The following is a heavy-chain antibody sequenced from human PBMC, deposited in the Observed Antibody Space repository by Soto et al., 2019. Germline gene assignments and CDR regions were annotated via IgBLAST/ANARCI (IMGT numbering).Heavy chain of an antibody. Sequence: SQTLSLTCAISGGSVSSNSAAWNWIRQSPSRGLEWLGRTYYRSKWYNDYAVSVKSRITINPDTSKNQFSLQLNSVTPEDTAVYYCARSLELHTQYYYYYYGMDVWGQGTTVTVSS. CDR3: ARSLELHTQYYYYYYGMDV. D-gene: IGHD1-7*01. J-gene: IGHJ6*02. CDR2: TYYRSKWYN. V-gene: IGHV6-1*01. CDR1: GGSVSSNSAA.